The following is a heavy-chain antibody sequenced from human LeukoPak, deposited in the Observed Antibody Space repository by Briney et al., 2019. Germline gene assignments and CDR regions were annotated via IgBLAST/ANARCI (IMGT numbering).Heavy chain of an antibody. D-gene: IGHD3-22*01. J-gene: IGHJ4*02. Sequence: GASVKVSCKASGYTFTSYDINWVRQATGQGLEWMGWMNPNSGNTGYAQKFQGRVTMTRNTSISTAYMELSSLRSEDTAVYYCARGPSSGYYPPLWYWGQGTLVTVSS. V-gene: IGHV1-8*01. CDR3: ARGPSSGYYPPLWY. CDR2: MNPNSGNT. CDR1: GYTFTSYD.